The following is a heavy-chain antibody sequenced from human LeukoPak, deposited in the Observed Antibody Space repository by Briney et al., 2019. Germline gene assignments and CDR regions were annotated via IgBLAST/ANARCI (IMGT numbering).Heavy chain of an antibody. CDR1: GGSTSTYY. J-gene: IGHJ4*02. CDR3: ARGLVPATSHLPLLDY. CDR2: IHYSGIA. D-gene: IGHD2-2*01. Sequence: SETLSLTCSVSGGSTSTYYWSWIRQPLGKGLDWIGHIHYSGIANYNPSLKSRVTISIDSSKKQFSLRLSSVTAADTAIYYCARGLVPATSHLPLLDYWGQGALVTVSS. V-gene: IGHV4-59*01.